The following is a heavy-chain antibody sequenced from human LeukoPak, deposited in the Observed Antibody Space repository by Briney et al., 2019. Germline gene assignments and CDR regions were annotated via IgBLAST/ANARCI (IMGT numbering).Heavy chain of an antibody. Sequence: GGSLRLSCAASGFTVSSNYMSWVRQAPGKGLEWVSVIYSGGSTYYADSVKGRFTISRDNSKNTLYLQMNSLRAEDTAVYYCARELGIAAAGGYYYYYYMDVWGKGTTVTGSS. CDR1: GFTVSSNY. J-gene: IGHJ6*03. CDR3: ARELGIAAAGGYYYYYYMDV. D-gene: IGHD6-13*01. V-gene: IGHV3-66*02. CDR2: IYSGGST.